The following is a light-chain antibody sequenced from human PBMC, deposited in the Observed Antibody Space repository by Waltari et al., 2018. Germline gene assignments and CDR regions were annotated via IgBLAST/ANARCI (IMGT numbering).Light chain of an antibody. Sequence: EIVLPQSPGTLSLSPGESATLSCRASQSVTSISLTWYQQKLGQAPRLLIYGTSTRATGIPDRLSGSGSGTDFTLTISRLEPEDFAVYDCQQYDGEVVTFGGGTKVEI. V-gene: IGKV3-20*01. CDR2: GTS. J-gene: IGKJ4*01. CDR3: QQYDGEVVT. CDR1: QSVTSIS.